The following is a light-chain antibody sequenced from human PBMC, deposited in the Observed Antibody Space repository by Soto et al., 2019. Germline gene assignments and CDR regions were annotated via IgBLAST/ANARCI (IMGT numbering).Light chain of an antibody. CDR1: QDISNY. CDR2: DAS. CDR3: QQYDNLPQT. J-gene: IGKJ1*01. Sequence: DIQMTQYPSSLSASVGDRVTITCQASQDISNYLNWYQQKPGKAPKLLIYDASNLETGFPSRFSGSGSATDLTYTISSLQPEDIATYYFQQYDNLPQTFGQGTKVEI. V-gene: IGKV1-33*01.